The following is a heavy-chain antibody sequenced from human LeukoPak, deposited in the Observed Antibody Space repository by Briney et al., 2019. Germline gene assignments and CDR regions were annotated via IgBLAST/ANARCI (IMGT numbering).Heavy chain of an antibody. J-gene: IGHJ4*02. CDR2: IYYSGST. Sequence: PSETLSLTCTVSGGSISSGGYYWSWIRQHPGKGLEWIGYIYYSGSTYYNPSLKSRVTISVDTSKNQFSLKLSSVTAADTAVYYCARGNYYDILTGYKITPTSFGYWGQGTLVTVSS. V-gene: IGHV4-31*03. D-gene: IGHD3-9*01. CDR3: ARGNYYDILTGYKITPTSFGY. CDR1: GGSISSGGYY.